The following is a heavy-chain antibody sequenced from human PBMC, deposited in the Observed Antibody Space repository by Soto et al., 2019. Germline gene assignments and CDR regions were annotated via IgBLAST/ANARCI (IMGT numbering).Heavy chain of an antibody. CDR3: AIVRMGGSDS. CDR1: GYTFTGYY. J-gene: IGHJ4*02. D-gene: IGHD1-26*01. Sequence: QVQLVQSGAEVKKPGASVKVSCKASGYTFTGYYMHWVRQAPGQGLEWLGWINPNSGDTNYAQKFQGRVTMTRDTSINTAYMDLSSLRSDETAVYYCAIVRMGGSDSWGQGTLVTVSS. V-gene: IGHV1-2*02. CDR2: INPNSGDT.